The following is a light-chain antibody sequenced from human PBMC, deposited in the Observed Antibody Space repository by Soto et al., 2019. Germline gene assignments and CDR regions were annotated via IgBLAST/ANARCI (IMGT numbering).Light chain of an antibody. CDR3: SSYAGSNGLL. CDR1: SSDIGGYDY. Sequence: QSALTQPPSASGSPGQSVTISCAGTSSDIGGYDYVSWYQQHPTKAPKLLIYEVIKRPSGVPDRFSGSKSGNTASLTVSGLQADDEADYYCSSYAGSNGLLFGGGTKVTVL. CDR2: EVI. V-gene: IGLV2-8*01. J-gene: IGLJ3*02.